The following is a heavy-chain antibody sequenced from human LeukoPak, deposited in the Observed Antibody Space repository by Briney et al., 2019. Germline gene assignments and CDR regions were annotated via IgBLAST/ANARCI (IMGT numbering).Heavy chain of an antibody. V-gene: IGHV4-31*03. CDR2: IYYSGDT. Sequence: SETLSLTCTVSGGFISSGGYYWSWIRQHPGKGLEWIGYIYYSGDTHYNPSLKSRVIMSVDTSKNPFSLKVSSVTAADTAVYYCARGGYSNLDSWGQGVLVTVSS. J-gene: IGHJ4*02. D-gene: IGHD4-11*01. CDR1: GGFISSGGYY. CDR3: ARGGYSNLDS.